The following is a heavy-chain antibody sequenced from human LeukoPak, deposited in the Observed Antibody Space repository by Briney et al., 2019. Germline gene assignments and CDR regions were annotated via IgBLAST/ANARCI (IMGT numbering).Heavy chain of an antibody. D-gene: IGHD6-19*01. V-gene: IGHV4-30-2*01. CDR3: ARIADQWWFDH. CDR1: GGSISSGGFS. CDR2: IYYSGST. Sequence: PSETLSLTCAVSGGSISSGGFSLTWIRQAPGRGLEWIGYIYYSGSTYYSPSLKIRVTISVDRSKNQFSLTLSSVTAADTAVYFCARIADQWWFDHWGQGTLVTVSS. J-gene: IGHJ5*02.